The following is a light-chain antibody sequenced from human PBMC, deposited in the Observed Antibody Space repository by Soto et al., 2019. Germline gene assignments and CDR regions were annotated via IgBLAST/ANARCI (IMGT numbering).Light chain of an antibody. Sequence: QSALTQPPSASGSPGQSVTISCTGTSSDVGGYDFVTWYQQYPGKAPKLIIYEVNKRPSGVPDRFSGSKSGNTASLTVSGLQADDEADYFCTSYADNNYVVFGGGTKLTVL. J-gene: IGLJ2*01. CDR3: TSYADNNYVV. CDR2: EVN. CDR1: SSDVGGYDF. V-gene: IGLV2-8*01.